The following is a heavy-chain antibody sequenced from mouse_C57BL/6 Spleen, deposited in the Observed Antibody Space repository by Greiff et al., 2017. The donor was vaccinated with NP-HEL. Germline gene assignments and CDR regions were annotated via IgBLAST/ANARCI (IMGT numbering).Heavy chain of an antibody. CDR3: ARKGPYDYDEGFAY. CDR1: GFTFSSYG. J-gene: IGHJ3*01. V-gene: IGHV5-6*01. CDR2: ISSGGSYT. D-gene: IGHD2-4*01. Sequence: DVHLVESGGDLVKPGGSLKLSCAASGFTFSSYGMSWVRQTPDKRLEWVATISSGGSYTYYPDSVKGRFTISRDNAKNTLYLQMSSLKSEDTAMYYCARKGPYDYDEGFAYWGQGTLVTVSA.